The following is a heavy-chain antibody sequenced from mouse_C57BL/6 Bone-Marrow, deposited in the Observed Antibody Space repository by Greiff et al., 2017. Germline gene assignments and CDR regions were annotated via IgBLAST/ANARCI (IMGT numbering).Heavy chain of an antibody. V-gene: IGHV1-81*01. CDR2: IYPRSGNT. D-gene: IGHD2-3*01. CDR3: ARLPDGYYLPWFAY. Sequence: VKLVESGAELARPGASVKLSCKASGYTFTSYGISWVKQRTGQGLEWIGEIYPRSGNTYYNEKFKGKATLTAVKSSSTAYMELRSLTSEDSAVYFCARLPDGYYLPWFAYWGQGTLVTVSA. J-gene: IGHJ3*01. CDR1: GYTFTSYG.